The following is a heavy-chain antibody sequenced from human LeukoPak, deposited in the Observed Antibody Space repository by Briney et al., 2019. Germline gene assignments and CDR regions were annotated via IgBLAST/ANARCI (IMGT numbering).Heavy chain of an antibody. CDR1: GYTFNTYG. Sequence: GASVMGSCKASGYTFNTYGISWVRQATGRGLEWMGWISAYNGHTVYAQNLQGRVTMTTDTSTSTAYMELRSLLYDDTAVYYCARGRDGYNYAGFDPWGQGTLVTVSS. CDR2: ISAYNGHT. V-gene: IGHV1-18*01. D-gene: IGHD5-24*01. CDR3: ARGRDGYNYAGFDP. J-gene: IGHJ5*02.